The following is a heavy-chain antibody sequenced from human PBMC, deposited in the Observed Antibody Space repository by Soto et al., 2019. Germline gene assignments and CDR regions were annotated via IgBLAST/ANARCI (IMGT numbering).Heavy chain of an antibody. V-gene: IGHV4-38-2*02. J-gene: IGHJ4*02. CDR2: VFHRGTT. Sequence: SETLSLTCNVSGSSISSAYYWGWVRQPPGRGLEWIGSVFHRGTTYYNPSLMSRVTISLDTSKNQFSLKLSSVTAADTAVYYCASDFWTGYPLFDYWGQGALVTVSS. D-gene: IGHD3-3*01. CDR3: ASDFWTGYPLFDY. CDR1: GSSISSAYY.